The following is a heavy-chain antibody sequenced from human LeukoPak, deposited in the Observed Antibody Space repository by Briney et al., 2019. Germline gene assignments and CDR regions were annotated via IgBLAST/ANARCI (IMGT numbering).Heavy chain of an antibody. Sequence: GGSLRLSCAASGFTFSSYWMSWVRQAPGKGLEWVANIKQDGSEKYYVDSVKGRFTISRDNAKNSLYLQMNSLRAEDTAVYYCARGCSSTSCYWYYYYYYGMDVWGQGTTVTVSS. CDR2: IKQDGSEK. D-gene: IGHD2-2*01. V-gene: IGHV3-7*01. J-gene: IGHJ6*02. CDR1: GFTFSSYW. CDR3: ARGCSSTSCYWYYYYYYGMDV.